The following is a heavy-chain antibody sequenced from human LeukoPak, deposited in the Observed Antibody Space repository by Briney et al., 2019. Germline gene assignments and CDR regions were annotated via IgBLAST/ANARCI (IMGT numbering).Heavy chain of an antibody. CDR3: ARDPLHYGDYVDWDY. Sequence: ASVKVSCKASGYTFTSYYLHWVRQAPGQGLEWMGITNPSGGSTTYAQKFQGRVTMTRDMSTSTVYMELSSLRSEDTAVYYCARDPLHYGDYVDWDYWGQGTLVTVSS. CDR2: TNPSGGST. J-gene: IGHJ4*02. V-gene: IGHV1-46*01. CDR1: GYTFTSYY. D-gene: IGHD4-17*01.